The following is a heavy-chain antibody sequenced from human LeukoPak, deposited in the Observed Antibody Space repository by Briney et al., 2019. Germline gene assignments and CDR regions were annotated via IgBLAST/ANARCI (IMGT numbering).Heavy chain of an antibody. Sequence: PSETLSLTCTVSGGSISSYYWSWIRQPPGQGLEWIGYIHYSGSTYYNPSLNSRLTISIDTSKSQFSLKLSSVTAADTAVYYCARSGGVRGHYFDYWGQGTLVTVSS. CDR2: IHYSGST. J-gene: IGHJ4*02. D-gene: IGHD3-10*01. CDR3: ARSGGVRGHYFDY. V-gene: IGHV4-30-4*08. CDR1: GGSISSYY.